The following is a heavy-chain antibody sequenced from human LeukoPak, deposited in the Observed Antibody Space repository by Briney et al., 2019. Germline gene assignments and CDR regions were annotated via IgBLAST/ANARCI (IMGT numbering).Heavy chain of an antibody. J-gene: IGHJ4*02. V-gene: IGHV1-69*01. Sequence: GAAVKVSCKASGGTFSSYAISLVRQTPGQGLEWMGGIFPIFGTANNAQKFQGRVTITADESTSTAYMERSSLRSEDTAVYYCARGGGKMATISKPIDYWGQRSLVTVSS. CDR3: ARGGGKMATISKPIDY. D-gene: IGHD5-24*01. CDR1: GGTFSSYA. CDR2: IFPIFGTA.